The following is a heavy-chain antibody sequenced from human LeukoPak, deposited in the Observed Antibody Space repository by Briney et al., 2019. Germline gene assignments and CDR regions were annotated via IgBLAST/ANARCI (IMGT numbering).Heavy chain of an antibody. CDR1: GYTFTGYY. V-gene: IGHV1-2*02. J-gene: IGHJ5*02. D-gene: IGHD2-21*01. CDR3: ASSGEVIAIRLGNWFDP. Sequence: GASVKVSCKASGYTFTGYYMHWVRQAPGQGLEWMGWINPNSGGTNYAQKFQGRVTMTRDTSISTAYMELSRLRSDDTAVYYRASSGEVIAIRLGNWFDPWGQGSLVTVSS. CDR2: INPNSGGT.